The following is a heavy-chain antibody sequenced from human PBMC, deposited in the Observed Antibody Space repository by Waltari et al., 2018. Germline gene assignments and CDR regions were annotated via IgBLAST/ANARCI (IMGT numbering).Heavy chain of an antibody. CDR1: GYTFTDYY. D-gene: IGHD3-16*02. Sequence: EVQLVQSGAEVKKPGATVKISCKASGYTFTDYYMHWVQQAPGKGLEWMGRVDPEDVETIYAEKFQGRVTRTADTSTDTAYMELSSLRSEDTAVYYCATDFRLWELSTRDYWGQGTLVTVSS. V-gene: IGHV1-69-2*01. CDR3: ATDFRLWELSTRDY. CDR2: VDPEDVET. J-gene: IGHJ4*02.